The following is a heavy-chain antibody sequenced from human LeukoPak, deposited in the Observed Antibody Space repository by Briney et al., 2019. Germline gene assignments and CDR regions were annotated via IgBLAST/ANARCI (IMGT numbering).Heavy chain of an antibody. V-gene: IGHV3-15*01. D-gene: IGHD3-3*01. CDR2: IKSKTDGGTT. CDR3: TSTYYDFWSGYHLPDY. CDR1: GFTFSNAW. Sequence: GGSLRLSCAVSGFTFSNAWMSWVRQAPGKGLEWVGRIKSKTDGGTTDYAAPVKGRFTISRDDSKNTLYLQMNSLTTEDTAVYYCTSTYYDFWSGYHLPDYWGQGALITVSS. J-gene: IGHJ4*02.